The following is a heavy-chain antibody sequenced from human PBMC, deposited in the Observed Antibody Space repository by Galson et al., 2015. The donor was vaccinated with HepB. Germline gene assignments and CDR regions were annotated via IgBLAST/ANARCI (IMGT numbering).Heavy chain of an antibody. Sequence: SLRLSCAASGFTFSSYAMSWVRQAPGKGLEWVSAISGSGGSTYYADSVKGRFTISRDNSKNTLYLQMNSLRAEDTAVYYCAKDGSGWQRVYYFDYWGQGTLVTVSS. CDR1: GFTFSSYA. J-gene: IGHJ4*02. CDR2: ISGSGGST. CDR3: AKDGSGWQRVYYFDY. V-gene: IGHV3-23*01. D-gene: IGHD6-19*01.